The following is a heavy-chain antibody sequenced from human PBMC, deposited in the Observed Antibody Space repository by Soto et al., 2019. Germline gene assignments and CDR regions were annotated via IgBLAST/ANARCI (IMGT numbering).Heavy chain of an antibody. Sequence: EVQMVESGGGLVQPGGSLRLSCAASGFTFSSYWMHWVRQAPGKGLVWVSRINSDGSSTSYADSVKDRFTISRDNAKNTLYLQMNSLRAEDTAVYYCARDGSSSWTRGADYWGQGTLVTVSS. CDR3: ARDGSSSWTRGADY. CDR2: INSDGSST. V-gene: IGHV3-74*01. CDR1: GFTFSSYW. J-gene: IGHJ4*02. D-gene: IGHD6-13*01.